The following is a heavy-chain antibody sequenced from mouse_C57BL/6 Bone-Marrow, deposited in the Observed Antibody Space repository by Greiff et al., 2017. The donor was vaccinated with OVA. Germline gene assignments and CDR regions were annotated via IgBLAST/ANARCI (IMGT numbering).Heavy chain of an antibody. J-gene: IGHJ4*01. Sequence: QVQLQQSGAELVKPGASVKISCKASGYTFTDYYINWVKQRPGQGLEWIGKIGPGSGSTYYNEKFKGKATLTADKSSSTAYMQLSSLTSEDSSVYFCARSPPYDYDGNYYAMDYWGQGTLVTVSS. CDR1: GYTFTDYY. CDR3: ARSPPYDYDGNYYAMDY. CDR2: IGPGSGST. D-gene: IGHD2-4*01. V-gene: IGHV1-77*01.